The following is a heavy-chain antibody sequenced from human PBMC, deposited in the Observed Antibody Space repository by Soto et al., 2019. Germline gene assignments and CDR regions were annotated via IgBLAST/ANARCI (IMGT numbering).Heavy chain of an antibody. V-gene: IGHV1-18*01. CDR3: ARAAIDYSNYVVVLAYGMDV. J-gene: IGHJ6*02. D-gene: IGHD4-4*01. CDR2: ISAYNGNT. Sequence: ASVKVSCKASGYTFTSYGISWVRQAPGQGLEWMGWISAYNGNTNYAQKLQGRVTMTTDTSTSKAYMELRSLRSDDTAVYYCARAAIDYSNYVVVLAYGMDVWGQGTTVTVSS. CDR1: GYTFTSYG.